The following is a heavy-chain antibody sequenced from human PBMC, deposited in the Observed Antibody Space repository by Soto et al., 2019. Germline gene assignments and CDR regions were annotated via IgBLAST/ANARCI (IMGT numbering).Heavy chain of an antibody. CDR2: IYPGDSDT. V-gene: IGHV5-51*01. J-gene: IGHJ4*01. CDR1: GYSFTTYW. CDR3: ARHSTSAPKDY. Sequence: PGESLKISCKGSGYSFTTYWIAWVRQMPGKGLEWVGIIYPGDSDTRYSPSFDGHVTTSVDKSISTAFLQWNSLKASDNAIYYCARHSTSAPKDYWGQGTLVTVSS. D-gene: IGHD3-10*01.